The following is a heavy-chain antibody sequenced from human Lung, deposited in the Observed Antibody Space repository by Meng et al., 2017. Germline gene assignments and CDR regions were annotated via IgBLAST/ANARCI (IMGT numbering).Heavy chain of an antibody. CDR3: TWDDKAVSDY. V-gene: IGHV3-15*01. Sequence: VHLAESGGDLVKPGGSFRLSCAASGFYFNNAWMSWVRQAPGKGLEWVGRIKSNTDGGTAEYAAPVTGRFTISRDDSKSTLYLQMSGLRIDDTGVYYCTWDDKAVSDYWGQGTLVTVSS. CDR2: IKSNTDGGTA. CDR1: GFYFNNAW. D-gene: IGHD1-26*01. J-gene: IGHJ4*02.